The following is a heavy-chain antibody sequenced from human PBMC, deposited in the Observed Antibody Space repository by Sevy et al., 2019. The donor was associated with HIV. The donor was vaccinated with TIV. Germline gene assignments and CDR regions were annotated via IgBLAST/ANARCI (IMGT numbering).Heavy chain of an antibody. J-gene: IGHJ4*02. CDR2: IYTSGST. D-gene: IGHD6-13*01. Sequence: SETLSLTCTVSGGSISSGSYYWSWIRQPAGKGLEWIGRIYTSGSTNYNPSLKSRVTISLDTSKNQFSLKLSSVTAADTAVYYCARDVAAAGDIFDYWGQGTLVTVSS. CDR3: ARDVAAAGDIFDY. CDR1: GGSISSGSYY. V-gene: IGHV4-61*02.